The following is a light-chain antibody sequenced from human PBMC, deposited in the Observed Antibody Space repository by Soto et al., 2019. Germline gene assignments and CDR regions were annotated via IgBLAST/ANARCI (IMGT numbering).Light chain of an antibody. CDR2: KAS. CDR1: QSISAW. Sequence: DIQMTQSPATLSSSVGDRVIITCRASQSISAWLAWYQQKPGQAPTLLIYKASSLESGVPSRFSGSGSGTEFTLTISGLQPDDFATYYCQQYSSNPLTFGGGTKVEIK. CDR3: QQYSSNPLT. V-gene: IGKV1-5*03. J-gene: IGKJ4*01.